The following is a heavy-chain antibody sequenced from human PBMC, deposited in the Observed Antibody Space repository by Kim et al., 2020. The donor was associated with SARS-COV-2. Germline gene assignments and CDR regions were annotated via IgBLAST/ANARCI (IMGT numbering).Heavy chain of an antibody. V-gene: IGHV3-11*01. Sequence: GGSLRLSCAASGFTFSDYYMNWIRQAPGKGLEWVSAIRSSGSNIYYADSVKGRFTISRDNAKNTLYLQMNSLRAEDTAVYYCARDEIGETFGVGGQG. J-gene: IGHJ1*01. CDR2: IRSSGSNI. CDR1: GFTFSDYY. D-gene: IGHD3-3*01. CDR3: ARDEIGETFGV.